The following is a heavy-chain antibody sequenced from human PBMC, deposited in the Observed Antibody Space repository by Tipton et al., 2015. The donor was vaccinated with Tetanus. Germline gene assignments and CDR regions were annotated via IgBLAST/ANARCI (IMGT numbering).Heavy chain of an antibody. CDR2: INSSGSTI. Sequence: SLRLSCAASGFTFSDYYMSWIRQAPGKGLEWVSYINSSGSTIYYADSVKGRFTISRDNAKNSLYLQMNSLRAEDTAVYYCARGTMIVVQESPAGMDVWGQGTTVTVSS. D-gene: IGHD3-22*01. J-gene: IGHJ6*02. V-gene: IGHV3-11*01. CDR3: ARGTMIVVQESPAGMDV. CDR1: GFTFSDYY.